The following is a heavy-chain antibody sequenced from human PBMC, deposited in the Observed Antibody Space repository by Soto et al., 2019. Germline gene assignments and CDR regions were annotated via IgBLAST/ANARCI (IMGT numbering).Heavy chain of an antibody. CDR1: GYTFTSYD. Sequence: QVQLVQSGAEVKKPGASVKVSCKASGYTFTSYDINWVRQATGQGLEWMGWMNPNSGNTGYAQKFQGRVTMTRNTSISTAYMEVSSLRSEDTAVYYCARGKGLSGYYYYYYMDVWGKGTTVTVSS. V-gene: IGHV1-8*01. CDR3: ARGKGLSGYYYYYYMDV. J-gene: IGHJ6*03. CDR2: MNPNSGNT.